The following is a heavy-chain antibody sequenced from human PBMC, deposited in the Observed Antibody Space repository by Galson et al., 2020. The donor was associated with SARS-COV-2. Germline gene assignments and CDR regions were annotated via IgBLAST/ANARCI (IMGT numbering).Heavy chain of an antibody. CDR1: RDTFSSYG. CDR3: ASRLWDSPQRPDYYFDS. Sequence: SVKVSCKASRDTFSSYGFNWVRKAPGQGLEWMGRIIPFLDLPNYAQKFQDRVTITADKSTRTVYMDLSRLRVEDTAVYYCASRLWDSPQRPDYYFDSWGQGTQVTVSS. D-gene: IGHD1-26*01. V-gene: IGHV1-69*04. CDR2: IIPFLDLP. J-gene: IGHJ4*02.